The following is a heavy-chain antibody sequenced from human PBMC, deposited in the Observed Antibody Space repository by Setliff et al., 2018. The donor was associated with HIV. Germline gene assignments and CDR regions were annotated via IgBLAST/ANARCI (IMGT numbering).Heavy chain of an antibody. CDR3: ARGHYGA. Sequence: GGSLRLSCAASGFSLNAFGMSWVRRAPGKGLEWVSGISWDARRTGYADSVEGRFFVSRDDVKKTLYLQMNSLRVEDTALYYCARGHYGAWGQGTLVTVSS. CDR2: ISWDARRT. CDR1: GFSLNAFG. V-gene: IGHV3-20*04. J-gene: IGHJ4*02. D-gene: IGHD4-17*01.